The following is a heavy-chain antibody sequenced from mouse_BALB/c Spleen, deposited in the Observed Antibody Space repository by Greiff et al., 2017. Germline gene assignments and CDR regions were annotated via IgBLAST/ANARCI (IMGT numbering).Heavy chain of an antibody. Sequence: EVQLVESGGGLVKPGGSLKLSCAASGFTFSSYAMSWVRQTPEKRLEWVATISSGGSYTYYPDSVKGRFTISRDNAKNTLYLQMSSLRSEDTAMYYCARHVNFDYRGQGTTLTVSS. CDR2: ISSGGSYT. V-gene: IGHV5-9-3*01. J-gene: IGHJ2*01. CDR1: GFTFSSYA. CDR3: ARHVNFDY.